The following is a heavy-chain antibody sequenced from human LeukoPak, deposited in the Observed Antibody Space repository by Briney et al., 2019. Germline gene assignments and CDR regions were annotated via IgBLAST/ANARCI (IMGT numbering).Heavy chain of an antibody. Sequence: GGSLRLSCAASGFTFSSYGMHWVRQAPGKGLEWVAVISYDGSNKYYADSVKGRFTISRDNSKNTLYLQMNSLRAEDTAVYYCAKDGGHSSGTTFDYWGQGTLVTVSS. V-gene: IGHV3-30*18. CDR1: GFTFSSYG. CDR2: ISYDGSNK. CDR3: AKDGGHSSGTTFDY. D-gene: IGHD3-22*01. J-gene: IGHJ4*02.